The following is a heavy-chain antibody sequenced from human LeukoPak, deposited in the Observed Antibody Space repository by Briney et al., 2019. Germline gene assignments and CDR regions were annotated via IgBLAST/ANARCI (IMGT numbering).Heavy chain of an antibody. D-gene: IGHD3-22*01. J-gene: IGHJ4*02. CDR3: ARGKGGGYYDSSGYYEY. Sequence: ASVKVSCKASGYTFTSYAMHWVRQAPGQRLEWMGWINAGNGNTKYSQKFQGRVTITRDTSASTAYMELSSLRSEDAAVYYCARGKGGGYYDSSGYYEYWGQGTLVTVSS. V-gene: IGHV1-3*01. CDR1: GYTFTSYA. CDR2: INAGNGNT.